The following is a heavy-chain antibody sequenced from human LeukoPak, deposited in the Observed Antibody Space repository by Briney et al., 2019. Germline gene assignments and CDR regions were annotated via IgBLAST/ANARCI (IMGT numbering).Heavy chain of an antibody. CDR2: ISTNGGST. CDR1: GFTFSSYA. CDR3: EGGISWYRGIDH. D-gene: IGHD6-13*01. V-gene: IGHV3-64*01. Sequence: PGGSLRLSCAASGFTFSSYAMYWVRQAPGKGLEYVSAISTNGGSTYYANSVKGRFTISRDNSKNTLYLQMGSLRAEDMAVYYREGGISWYRGIDHWGQGTLVSVSS. J-gene: IGHJ4*02.